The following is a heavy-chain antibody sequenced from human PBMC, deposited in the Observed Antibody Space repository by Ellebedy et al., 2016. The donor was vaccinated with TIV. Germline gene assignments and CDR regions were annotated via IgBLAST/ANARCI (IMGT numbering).Heavy chain of an antibody. CDR3: VRVQGDYQLLYNEDHGMDV. V-gene: IGHV1-69*06. D-gene: IGHD2-2*02. J-gene: IGHJ6*02. CDR2: IIPIFGTT. Sequence: AASVKVSCKASGGTFITYAISWVRQAPGKGLEWMGGIIPIFGTTNYAQKFQGRVTITADKSTTTAYMELSSLRSEDTAVYYCVRVQGDYQLLYNEDHGMDVWGQGTTVTVSS. CDR1: GGTFITYA.